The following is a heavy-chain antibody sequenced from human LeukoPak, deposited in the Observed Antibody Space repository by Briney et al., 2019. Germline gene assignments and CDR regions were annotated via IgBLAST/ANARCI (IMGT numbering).Heavy chain of an antibody. CDR1: GGSISSGSYY. D-gene: IGHD2-15*01. Sequence: PSETLSLTCTVSGGSISSGSYYWSWIRQPAGKGLEWIGRIYTSGSTNYNPSLKSRVTISVDTSKNHFSLKLSSVTAADTAVYYCAREDRYCSGGTCYYWGQGTLVTVSS. J-gene: IGHJ4*02. CDR3: AREDRYCSGGTCYY. CDR2: IYTSGST. V-gene: IGHV4-61*02.